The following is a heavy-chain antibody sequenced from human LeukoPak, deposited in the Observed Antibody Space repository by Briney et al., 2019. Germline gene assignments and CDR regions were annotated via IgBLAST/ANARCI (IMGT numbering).Heavy chain of an antibody. D-gene: IGHD1-26*01. V-gene: IGHV3-33*01. J-gene: IGHJ6*02. CDR3: ARDLRATHYYYYGLDV. Sequence: PGRSLRLSCAASGFSFSTYGMHWVRQAPGKGLEWVAVIWYDGNNRYYADSVKGQFTISRDNSKNTLYLEMNSLRAEDTAVYYCARDLRATHYYYYGLDVWGQGTTVTVSS. CDR2: IWYDGNNR. CDR1: GFSFSTYG.